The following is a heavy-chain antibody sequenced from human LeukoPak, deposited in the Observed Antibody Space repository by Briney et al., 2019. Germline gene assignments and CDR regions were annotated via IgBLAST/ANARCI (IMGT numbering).Heavy chain of an antibody. CDR2: MNPNSGNT. Sequence: ASVKVSCKASGYTFTSYDINWVRQATGQGLEWMGWMNPNSGNTGYAQKFQGRVTISRNTSISTAYMELSSLRSEDTAVYYCAKERGGDYCRAFDYWGQGTLVTVSS. J-gene: IGHJ4*02. CDR3: AKERGGDYCRAFDY. CDR1: GYTFTSYD. V-gene: IGHV1-8*03. D-gene: IGHD2-15*01.